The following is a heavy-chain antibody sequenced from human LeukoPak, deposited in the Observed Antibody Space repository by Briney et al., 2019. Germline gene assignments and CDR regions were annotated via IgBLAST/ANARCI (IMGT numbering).Heavy chain of an antibody. V-gene: IGHV3-21*01. J-gene: IGHJ5*02. CDR3: ARDLGQYYDTSDNWFDP. CDR2: ISSSSSYI. D-gene: IGHD3-22*01. Sequence: GGSLRLSCAASGFTFSSYEMNWVRQAPGEGLEWVSSISSSSSYIYYADSVKGRFTISRDDAKNSLYLQMNSLRAEDTAVYYCARDLGQYYDTSDNWFDPWGQGTLVTVSS. CDR1: GFTFSSYE.